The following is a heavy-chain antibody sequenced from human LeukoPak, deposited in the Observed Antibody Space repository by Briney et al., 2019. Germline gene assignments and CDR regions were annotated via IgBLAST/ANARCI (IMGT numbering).Heavy chain of an antibody. Sequence: ASVKVSCKASGYTFTSYGISWVRQAPGQGLEWMGWISVYNGNTNYAQKLQGRVTMTTDTSTSTAYMELRSLRSDDTAVYYCATGSMYYDILTGYYGKYYFDYWGQGTLVTVSS. CDR3: ATGSMYYDILTGYYGKYYFDY. V-gene: IGHV1-18*01. CDR1: GYTFTSYG. CDR2: ISVYNGNT. D-gene: IGHD3-9*01. J-gene: IGHJ4*02.